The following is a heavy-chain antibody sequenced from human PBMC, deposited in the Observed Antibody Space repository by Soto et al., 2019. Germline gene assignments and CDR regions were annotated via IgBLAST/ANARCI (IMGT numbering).Heavy chain of an antibody. J-gene: IGHJ4*02. V-gene: IGHV4-39*01. Sequence: QLQRQESGPGLVTPSETLSLTCTVSGDSISSSDHYWGWISKPPGKGLEWIGSIYYTGSTYYNPYPKSRGTMSVDTSKNQFSLKVRSVPAADTAVYYCARREQWLAGHFDYWGQGTLVTVSS. CDR3: ARREQWLAGHFDY. D-gene: IGHD6-19*01. CDR1: GDSISSSDHY. CDR2: IYYTGST.